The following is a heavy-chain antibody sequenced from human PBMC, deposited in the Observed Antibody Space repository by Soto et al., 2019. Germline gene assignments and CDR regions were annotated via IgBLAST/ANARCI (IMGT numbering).Heavy chain of an antibody. J-gene: IGHJ6*02. Sequence: SETLSLTCRVSGVSLTSHYWTWIRQSPGKGLEWIGYIYYSGSTNYSPSLKSRLTMSIDTPSNQFSLNLSSVTAADTAIYYCARLRDRSGTASIYNGMDVWGPGTMVTVSS. V-gene: IGHV4-59*11. D-gene: IGHD3-22*01. CDR3: ARLRDRSGTASIYNGMDV. CDR2: IYYSGST. CDR1: GVSLTSHY.